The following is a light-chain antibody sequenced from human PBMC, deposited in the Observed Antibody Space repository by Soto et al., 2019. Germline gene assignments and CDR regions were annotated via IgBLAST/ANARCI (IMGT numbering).Light chain of an antibody. CDR1: QSVSSN. J-gene: IGKJ3*01. V-gene: IGKV3-20*01. CDR2: GAS. CDR3: HQYGSSPLFT. Sequence: SHSPSTLSVSPGERASLSCRASQSVSSNLAWYQQKPGQAPRFLIYGASSRATGIPDRFSGSGSGTDFTLTISRLEPEDFAVYYCHQYGSSPLFTFGPGTKVDIK.